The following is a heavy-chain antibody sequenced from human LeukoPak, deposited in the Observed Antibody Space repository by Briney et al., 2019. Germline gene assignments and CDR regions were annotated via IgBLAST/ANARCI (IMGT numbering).Heavy chain of an antibody. CDR3: ARRLGYNYGYPFDY. CDR2: ISGYNGNT. D-gene: IGHD5-18*01. J-gene: IGHJ4*02. CDR1: GYTLTSYG. V-gene: IGHV1-18*01. Sequence: ASVKVSCKASGYTLTSYGISWVRQAPGQGLEWMGWISGYNGNTNYAQKLQGRVTMTTDTSTSTAYMELRSLRSDDTAVYYCARRLGYNYGYPFDYWGQGTLVTVSS.